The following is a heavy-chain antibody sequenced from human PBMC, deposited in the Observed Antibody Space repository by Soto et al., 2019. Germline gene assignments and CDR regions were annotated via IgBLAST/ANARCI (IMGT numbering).Heavy chain of an antibody. CDR1: GYTFINYY. D-gene: IGHD6-13*01. J-gene: IGHJ5*02. V-gene: IGHV1-46*01. CDR3: ARDLAAGDL. Sequence: QEQLVQSGAEVKEPGASVKVSGKASGYTFINYYIHWLRQAPGQGLEWMAIINPMGGSTNYAQEFQGRVTLTSDTSTSTVYMELSSLRFEDTALFYCARDLAAGDLWGQGTLVTVSS. CDR2: INPMGGST.